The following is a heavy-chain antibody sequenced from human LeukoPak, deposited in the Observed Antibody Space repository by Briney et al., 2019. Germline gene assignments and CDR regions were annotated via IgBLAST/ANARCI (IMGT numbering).Heavy chain of an antibody. CDR2: IYSGGSA. D-gene: IGHD3-10*01. CDR1: GFTVSSNY. CDR3: ARDSDYYGSGRDGMDV. Sequence: GGSLRLSCAASGFTVSSNYMSWVRQAPGKGLEWVAVIYSGGSAYYTDSVKGRFTISRDNSKNKLYLQMTSLRAEDTAVYYCARDSDYYGSGRDGMDVWGQGTTVTVSS. V-gene: IGHV3-53*01. J-gene: IGHJ6*02.